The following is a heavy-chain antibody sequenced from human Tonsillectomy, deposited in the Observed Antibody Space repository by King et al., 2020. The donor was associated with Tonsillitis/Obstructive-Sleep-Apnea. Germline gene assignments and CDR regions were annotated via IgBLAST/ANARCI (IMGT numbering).Heavy chain of an antibody. Sequence: QLVQSGSELKKPGDSVKVSCKASGDTFTSYAMNWVRQAPGQGLEWMGWINTNTGNPTYATGFTGRFVFSLDTSVSTAYLQISSLKAEDTAVYYCARGPRVNIAALYLDYWGQGTLVTVSS. CDR1: GDTFTSYA. V-gene: IGHV7-4-1*02. CDR2: INTNTGNP. J-gene: IGHJ4*02. CDR3: ARGPRVNIAALYLDY. D-gene: IGHD6-13*01.